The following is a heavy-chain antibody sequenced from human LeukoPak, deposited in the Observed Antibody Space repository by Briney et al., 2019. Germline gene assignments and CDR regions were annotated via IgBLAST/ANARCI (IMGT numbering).Heavy chain of an antibody. D-gene: IGHD2-2*01. Sequence: GGSLRLSCAASGFTFSSYWMSWVRQAPGKGREWVANIKQDGSEKYYVDSVKGRFTISRDNAKNSLYLQMNSLRAEDTAVYYCATTRDNIVVVPAAIPYFDYWGQGTLVTVSS. V-gene: IGHV3-7*01. CDR1: GFTFSSYW. CDR2: IKQDGSEK. CDR3: ATTRDNIVVVPAAIPYFDY. J-gene: IGHJ4*02.